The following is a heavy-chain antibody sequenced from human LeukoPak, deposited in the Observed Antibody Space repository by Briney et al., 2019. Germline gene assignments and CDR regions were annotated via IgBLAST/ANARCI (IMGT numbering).Heavy chain of an antibody. V-gene: IGHV3-23*01. D-gene: IGHD6-19*01. CDR1: GFTFSSYA. J-gene: IGHJ4*02. CDR2: ISGSRGTT. CDR3: ARDGGSAWFLDY. Sequence: GGSLRLSCAVSGFTFSSYAMSWVRQAPGKGLEWVSAISGSRGTTYYADSVKGRFTISRDNSKNSLYLQMNSLRAEDTAVYYCARDGGSAWFLDYWGQGTLVTVSS.